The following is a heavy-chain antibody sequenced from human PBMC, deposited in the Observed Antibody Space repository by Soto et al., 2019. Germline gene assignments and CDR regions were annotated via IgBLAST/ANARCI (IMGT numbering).Heavy chain of an antibody. CDR1: GGSISRYY. CDR3: ARDPGSGSYYGWFDP. CDR2: IYYSGST. D-gene: IGHD3-10*01. Sequence: PSETLSLTCTVSGGSISRYYWNWIRQPPCKGLEWIGYIYYSGSTNYNPSLKSRVTISVDTSKNQFSLKLSSVTAADTAVYYCARDPGSGSYYGWFDPWGKGTLVTVSS. V-gene: IGHV4-59*01. J-gene: IGHJ5*02.